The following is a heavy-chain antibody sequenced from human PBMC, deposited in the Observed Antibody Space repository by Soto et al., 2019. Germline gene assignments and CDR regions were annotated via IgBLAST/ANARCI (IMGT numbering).Heavy chain of an antibody. D-gene: IGHD5-12*01. CDR1: GYTFTGYY. Sequence: QVQLVQSGAEVKKPGASVKVSCKASGYTFTGYYMHWVRQAPGQGLEWMGWINPNSGGTNYAQKCQGGVTMTRDTSISKAYMELSRLRSDDTAVYYCAREGNSGYDYDYWGQGTLVTVSS. CDR3: AREGNSGYDYDY. J-gene: IGHJ4*02. CDR2: INPNSGGT. V-gene: IGHV1-2*02.